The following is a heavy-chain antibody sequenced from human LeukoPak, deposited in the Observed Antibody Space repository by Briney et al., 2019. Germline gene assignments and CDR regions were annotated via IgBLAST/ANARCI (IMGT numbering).Heavy chain of an antibody. CDR1: GGSIKDYY. Sequence: SETLSLTCTVSGGSIKDYYWAWIRQAPGEGLEWIGHISNSGTTDYNPSLKSRVTMSVDTSKNEFSLKLTSVTAADTAIYYCARVVRGAVTSTWFAPWGQGTLVTVSS. CDR2: ISNSGTT. V-gene: IGHV4-4*07. D-gene: IGHD4-17*01. J-gene: IGHJ5*02. CDR3: ARVVRGAVTSTWFAP.